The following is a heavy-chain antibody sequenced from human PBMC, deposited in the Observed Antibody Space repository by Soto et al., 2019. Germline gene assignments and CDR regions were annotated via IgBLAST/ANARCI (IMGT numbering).Heavy chain of an antibody. V-gene: IGHV3-53*01. CDR2: IYSAGST. CDR1: GLTVSNSY. Sequence: GRSQRLSCAASGLTVSNSYMSWVRQAPGKGLQWVSVIYSAGSTYYANSVKGRFTVSRDISANMIYLQMSSLRDEDTAVYYCARASEPESSSSMFFDIWGQVALVTVSS. CDR3: ARASEPESSSSMFFDI. J-gene: IGHJ4*02. D-gene: IGHD6-13*01.